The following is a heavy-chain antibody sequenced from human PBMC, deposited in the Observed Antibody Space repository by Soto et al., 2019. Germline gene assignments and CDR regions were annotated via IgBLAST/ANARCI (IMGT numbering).Heavy chain of an antibody. J-gene: IGHJ6*02. CDR1: GFTFSSYA. V-gene: IGHV3-30-3*01. CDR2: ISYDGSNK. CDR3: ARDSDSVWELLQYYYYYGMDV. D-gene: IGHD1-26*01. Sequence: GGSLRLSCAASGFTFSSYAMHWVRQAPGKGLEWVAVISYDGSNKYYADSVKGRFTISRDNSKNTLYLQMNSLRAEDTAVYYCARDSDSVWELLQYYYYYGMDVWGQGTTVTVSS.